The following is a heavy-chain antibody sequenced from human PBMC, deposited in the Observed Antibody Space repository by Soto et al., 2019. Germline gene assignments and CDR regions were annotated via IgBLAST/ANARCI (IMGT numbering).Heavy chain of an antibody. Sequence: GGSLRLSCAASGFTFSSYAMSWVRQAPGKGLEWVSAISGSGGSTYYADSVKGRFTISRDNSKNTLYLQMNSLRAEDTAVYYCAKESLRGENYYYYMDVWGKGTTVTVSS. J-gene: IGHJ6*03. D-gene: IGHD2-21*01. CDR1: GFTFSSYA. V-gene: IGHV3-23*01. CDR2: ISGSGGST. CDR3: AKESLRGENYYYYMDV.